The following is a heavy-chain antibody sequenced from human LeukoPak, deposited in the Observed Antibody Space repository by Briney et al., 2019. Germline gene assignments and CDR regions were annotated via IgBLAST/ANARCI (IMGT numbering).Heavy chain of an antibody. CDR3: ARGVPVPAAILMRGFDY. Sequence: GGSLRLSCAASGFTFSSYAMSWVRQAPGKGLEWVSAISGSGGSTYYADSVKGRFTISRDNSKNTLYLQMNSLRAEDTAVYYCARGVPVPAAILMRGFDYWGQGTLVTVSS. D-gene: IGHD2-2*02. J-gene: IGHJ4*02. V-gene: IGHV3-23*01. CDR2: ISGSGGST. CDR1: GFTFSSYA.